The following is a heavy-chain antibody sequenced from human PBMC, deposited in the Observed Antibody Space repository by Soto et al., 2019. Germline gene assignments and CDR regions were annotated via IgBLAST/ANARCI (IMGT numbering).Heavy chain of an antibody. J-gene: IGHJ4*02. V-gene: IGHV3-30-3*01. CDR1: GFTFSSYA. CDR3: ARCRCSGGSCYYY. D-gene: IGHD2-15*01. Sequence: QVQLVESGGGVVQPGRSLRLSCAASGFTFSSYAMHWVRQAPGKGLEWVAVISYDGSNKYYADSVKGRFTSSRDKSKNPLYLKMNSLRAEDTAVYYCARCRCSGGSCYYYWGQGTLVTVSS. CDR2: ISYDGSNK.